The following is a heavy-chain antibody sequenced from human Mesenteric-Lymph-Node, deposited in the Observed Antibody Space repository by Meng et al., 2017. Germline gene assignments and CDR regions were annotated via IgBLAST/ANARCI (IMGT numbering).Heavy chain of an antibody. Sequence: EVQLLESGGGLVQPGGSLRLSCTASGFTLSNSAMTWVRQAPGKGLEWTSSISGSDGSTYYADSVKGRFTISRDNSKNTLYLQMNSLRAEDTALYYCAKGLRGTYDYWGQGTLVTVSS. CDR1: GFTLSNSA. CDR2: ISGSDGST. D-gene: IGHD1-26*01. V-gene: IGHV3-23*01. J-gene: IGHJ4*02. CDR3: AKGLRGTYDY.